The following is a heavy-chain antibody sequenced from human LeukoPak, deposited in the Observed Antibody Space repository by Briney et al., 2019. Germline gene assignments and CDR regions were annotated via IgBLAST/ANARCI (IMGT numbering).Heavy chain of an antibody. J-gene: IGHJ5*02. CDR3: ARTPYSWSDGTSPFDQ. Sequence: SETLSLTCDVHGGSFSGFYWSWFRQPPGKGLEWIGEISHGGNTNYNSSLKSRLTISVDTSKNQFSLKLTSMTAADTAMYYCARTPYSWSDGTSPFDQWGLGTQVIVSS. V-gene: IGHV4-34*01. CDR2: ISHGGNT. CDR1: GGSFSGFY. D-gene: IGHD4-11*01.